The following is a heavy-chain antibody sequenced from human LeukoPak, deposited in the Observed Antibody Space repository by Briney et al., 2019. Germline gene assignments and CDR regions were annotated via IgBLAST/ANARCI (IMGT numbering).Heavy chain of an antibody. CDR1: GGTFSSYA. CDR3: ASGYDSSGPLLGY. V-gene: IGHV1-69*13. D-gene: IGHD3-22*01. CDR2: IIPIFGTA. Sequence: PKASVKVSCKASGGTFSSYAISWVRQAPGQGLEWMGGIIPIFGTANYAQKFQGRVTITADESTSTAYMELSSLRSEDTAVYYCASGYDSSGPLLGYWGQGTLVTVSS. J-gene: IGHJ4*02.